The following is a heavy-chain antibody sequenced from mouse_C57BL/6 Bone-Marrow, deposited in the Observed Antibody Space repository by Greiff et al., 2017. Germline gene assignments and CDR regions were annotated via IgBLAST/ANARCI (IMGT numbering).Heavy chain of an antibody. CDR1: GYTFTDYA. V-gene: IGHV1-67*01. CDR2: ISTYYGDA. Sequence: QVQLQQSGPELVRPGVSVKISCKGSGYTFTDYAMHWVKQSHAKSLEWIGVISTYYGDASYNQKFKDQATMTVDKSSSTAYMELARLESEDSAVYYCARNYGSSYWYFDVWGTGTTVTVSS. CDR3: ARNYGSSYWYFDV. D-gene: IGHD1-1*01. J-gene: IGHJ1*03.